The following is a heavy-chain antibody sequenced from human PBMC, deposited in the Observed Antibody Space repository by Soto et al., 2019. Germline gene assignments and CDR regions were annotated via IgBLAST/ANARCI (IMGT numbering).Heavy chain of an antibody. V-gene: IGHV3-23*01. Sequence: EVQLLESGGGLVQPGGSLRLSCVASGFAFSSYAMSWVRQAPGKGLEWVSAISGSGGSTYYGDSVKGRLTISRDNSKNTLYLQMNSLRAEDTAVYYCAEEWEVCDYWGQGTLVTVSS. CDR2: ISGSGGST. D-gene: IGHD3-16*01. CDR3: AEEWEVCDY. J-gene: IGHJ4*02. CDR1: GFAFSSYA.